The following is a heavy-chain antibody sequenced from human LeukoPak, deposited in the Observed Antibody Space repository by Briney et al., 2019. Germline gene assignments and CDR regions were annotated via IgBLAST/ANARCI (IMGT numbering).Heavy chain of an antibody. CDR2: INHSGST. CDR1: GESFSGYY. Sequence: SETLSLTCAVYGESFSGYYWSWIRQPPGKGLEWIGEINHSGSTNYNPSLKSRVTISVDTSKNQFSLKLSSVTAADTAVCYCARSDFWSGYSLDYWGQGTLVTVSS. J-gene: IGHJ4*02. CDR3: ARSDFWSGYSLDY. D-gene: IGHD3-3*01. V-gene: IGHV4-34*01.